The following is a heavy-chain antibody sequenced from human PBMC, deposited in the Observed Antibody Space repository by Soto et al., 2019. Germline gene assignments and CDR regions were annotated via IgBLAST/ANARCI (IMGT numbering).Heavy chain of an antibody. D-gene: IGHD3-3*01. J-gene: IGHJ6*02. V-gene: IGHV1-2*02. CDR2: INPNSGDT. Sequence: GASVKVSCKASEYTFTDYYIHGVRQAPGQGPEWMGWINPNSGDTEFAQNFQGRFTVTRDTSISIVYMELSRLRSDDTAVYYCARTAIETTDPYYEYGLDVWGQGTTVTVSS. CDR1: EYTFTDYY. CDR3: ARTAIETTDPYYEYGLDV.